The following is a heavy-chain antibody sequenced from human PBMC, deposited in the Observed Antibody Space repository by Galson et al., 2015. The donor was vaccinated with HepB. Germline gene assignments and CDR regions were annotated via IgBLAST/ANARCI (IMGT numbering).Heavy chain of an antibody. V-gene: IGHV4-34*01. CDR1: GGSFSHNF. CDR2: VNQRGDA. Sequence: LSLTCAVYGGSFSHNFWSWIRQSPGKGLEWIGEVNQRGDATYNPSLKSRVSISIDTSKRHLSLRLKSVTAADTAIYYCARQRTYYDSIPYPYGLDMWGQGTVVTVSS. J-gene: IGHJ3*02. CDR3: ARQRTYYDSIPYPYGLDM. D-gene: IGHD3-22*01.